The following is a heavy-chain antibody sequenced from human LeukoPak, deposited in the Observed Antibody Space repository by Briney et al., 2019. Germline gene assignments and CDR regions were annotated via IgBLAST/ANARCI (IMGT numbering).Heavy chain of an antibody. D-gene: IGHD2-15*01. CDR1: GGSFSGYY. J-gene: IGHJ5*02. CDR3: AKDTHSKGIAPNWFDP. CDR2: INHSGST. V-gene: IGHV4-34*01. Sequence: SETLSLTCAVYGGSFSGYYWSWIRQPPGKGLEWIGEINHSGSTNYNPSLKSRVTISVDTSKNQFSLKLSSVTAADTAVYYCAKDTHSKGIAPNWFDPWGQGTLVTVSS.